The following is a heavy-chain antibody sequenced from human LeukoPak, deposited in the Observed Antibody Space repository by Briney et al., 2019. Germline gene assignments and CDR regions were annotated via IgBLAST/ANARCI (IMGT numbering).Heavy chain of an antibody. CDR2: MNPNSGNT. D-gene: IGHD6-19*01. CDR3: ARGIAVAGTGKDY. Sequence: ASVKVSCKASGYTFTGYDINWVRQATGQGLEWMGWMNPNSGNTGYAQKFQGRVTITRNTSISTAYMELGSLRSEDTAVYYCARGIAVAGTGKDYWGQGTLVTVSS. J-gene: IGHJ4*02. V-gene: IGHV1-8*03. CDR1: GYTFTGYD.